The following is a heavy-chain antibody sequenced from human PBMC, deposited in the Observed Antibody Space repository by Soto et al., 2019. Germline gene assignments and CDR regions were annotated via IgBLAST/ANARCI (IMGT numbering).Heavy chain of an antibody. CDR1: GYTFTGYF. V-gene: IGHV1-2*02. CDR2: INSNSGDT. J-gene: IGHJ4*02. Sequence: AAVKVSCKASGYTFTGYFIHWVRQAPGQGLEWMGWINSNSGDTNYAQKFQGRVTMTRDTSISTAYMELSRLRSDDTAVYYCAILVGASSSDYWGQGTLVTVSS. D-gene: IGHD1-26*01. CDR3: AILVGASSSDY.